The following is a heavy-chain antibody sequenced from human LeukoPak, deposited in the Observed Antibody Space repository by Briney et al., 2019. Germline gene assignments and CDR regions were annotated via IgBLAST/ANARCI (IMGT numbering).Heavy chain of an antibody. CDR2: IEQNGSEK. Sequence: GGSLRLSCAASGFTFSSYWMSWVRQAPGKGLEWVANIEQNGSEKYYVDSVKGRFTVSRDNAKNSLYLQMDSLRAEDTAVYYCAKDRYFGSNWFDPWGQGTLVTVSS. D-gene: IGHD3-9*01. CDR1: GFTFSSYW. CDR3: AKDRYFGSNWFDP. J-gene: IGHJ5*02. V-gene: IGHV3-7*01.